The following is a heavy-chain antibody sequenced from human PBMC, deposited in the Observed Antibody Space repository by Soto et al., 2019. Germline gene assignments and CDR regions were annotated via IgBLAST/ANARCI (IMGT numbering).Heavy chain of an antibody. J-gene: IGHJ3*02. CDR2: IYPGDSDT. CDR1: GYSFTSYW. D-gene: IGHD1-26*01. Sequence: GASLKISCKGSGYSFTSYWFGWVRQMPEKGLEWMGIIYPGDSDTRYSPSFRGQVTISADKSISTAYLQWSSLKASDTAMYYCARPRSYSFGDAFDIWGQGTMVTVSS. V-gene: IGHV5-51*01. CDR3: ARPRSYSFGDAFDI.